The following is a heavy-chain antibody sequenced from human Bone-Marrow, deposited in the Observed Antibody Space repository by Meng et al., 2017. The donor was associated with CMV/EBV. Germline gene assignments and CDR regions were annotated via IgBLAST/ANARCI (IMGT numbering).Heavy chain of an antibody. CDR2: IIPILGIA. J-gene: IGHJ4*02. CDR1: GGTFSSYA. CDR3: ARRHPRIAAAGTLDY. D-gene: IGHD6-13*01. V-gene: IGHV1-69*10. Sequence: SVKVSCKASGGTFSSYAISWVRQAPGQGLEWMGGIIPILGIANYAQKFQGRVTITADKSTSTAYMELSRLRSDDTAVYYCARRHPRIAAAGTLDYWGQGTLVTVSS.